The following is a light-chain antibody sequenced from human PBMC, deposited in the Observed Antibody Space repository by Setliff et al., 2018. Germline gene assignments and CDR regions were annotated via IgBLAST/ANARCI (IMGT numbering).Light chain of an antibody. CDR3: TSYTGSDNYVL. J-gene: IGLJ3*02. V-gene: IGLV2-8*01. Sequence: ALAQPPSASGSPGQSVTISCTGTSSDVGGHNYVSWYQQHPGKAPKLMISEVSKRPSGVPDRFSGSKSGNTASLTVSGLQADDEADYYCTSYTGSDNYVLFGGGTKVTVL. CDR1: SSDVGGHNY. CDR2: EVS.